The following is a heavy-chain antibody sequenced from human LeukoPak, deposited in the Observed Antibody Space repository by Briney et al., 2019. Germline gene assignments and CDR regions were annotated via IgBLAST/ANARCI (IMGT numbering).Heavy chain of an antibody. D-gene: IGHD2-15*01. J-gene: IGHJ4*02. CDR3: ARSFYCSGGSCLRLFDY. V-gene: IGHV4-59*12. Sequence: SETLSLTCTVSDGSISSYYWSWIRQPPGKGLEGIGYIYYDGSTNYNPSLKSRVTISVDKSKNQFSLKLSSVTAADAAVYYCARSFYCSGGSCLRLFDYWGQGTLVSVSS. CDR2: IYYDGST. CDR1: DGSISSYY.